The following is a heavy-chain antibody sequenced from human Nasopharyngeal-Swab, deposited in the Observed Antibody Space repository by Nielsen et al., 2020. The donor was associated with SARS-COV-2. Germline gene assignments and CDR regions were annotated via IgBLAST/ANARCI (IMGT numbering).Heavy chain of an antibody. V-gene: IGHV1-18*01. J-gene: IGHJ6*02. D-gene: IGHD3-9*01. CDR1: GYTFTSYG. CDR2: ISAYNADT. Sequence: ASVKVSCKASGYTFTSYGVSWVRQAPGQGLEWMGWISAYNADTDYAQNLQDRLSMTTDTSTSSGYMELRSLRSDDTAVYYCMRDKWVGFLTGSRPVHYYGMDVWGQGTTVTVSS. CDR3: MRDKWVGFLTGSRPVHYYGMDV.